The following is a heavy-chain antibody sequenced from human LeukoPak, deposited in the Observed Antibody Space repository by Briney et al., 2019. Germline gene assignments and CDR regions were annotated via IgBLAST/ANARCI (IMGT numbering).Heavy chain of an antibody. CDR1: GGSISSGGYY. CDR3: ARGRETYYYDSSGYYYVDY. J-gene: IGHJ4*02. Sequence: SQTLSLTCTVSGGSISSGGYYWSWIRQPPGKGLEWIGYIYHSGSTYYNPSLKSRVTISVDRFKNQFSLKLSSVTAADTAVYYCARGRETYYYDSSGYYYVDYWGQGTLVTVSS. D-gene: IGHD3-22*01. V-gene: IGHV4-30-2*01. CDR2: IYHSGST.